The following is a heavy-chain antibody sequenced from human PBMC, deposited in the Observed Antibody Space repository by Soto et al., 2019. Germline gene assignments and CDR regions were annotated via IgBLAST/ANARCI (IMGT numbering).Heavy chain of an antibody. CDR3: ARGREYCSGGRCYETGSDY. CDR1: GFSFSSYT. Sequence: PGGSLRLSCAASGFSFSSYTMKWVREAPGKGREWVSERTSSSSGIFYADAVKGRVTISRDNAKNSLYLQMDSLRTEDTAVYYCARGREYCSGGRCYETGSDYWRQGTLVTVSS. CDR2: RTSSSSGI. J-gene: IGHJ4*02. D-gene: IGHD2-15*01. V-gene: IGHV3-48*01.